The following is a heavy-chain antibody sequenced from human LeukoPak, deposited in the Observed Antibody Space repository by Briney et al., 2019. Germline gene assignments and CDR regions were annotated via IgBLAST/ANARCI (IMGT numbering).Heavy chain of an antibody. CDR2: INPSGGST. J-gene: IGHJ4*02. D-gene: IGHD3-22*01. CDR3: ARAEGLYYYDSSGYLDY. V-gene: IGHV1-46*01. CDR1: GYTFTSYY. Sequence: ASVKVSCKASGYTFTSYYMHWVRQAPGQGLEWMGIINPSGGSTSYAQKFQGRVTMTTDTSTSTAYMELRSLRSDDTAVYYCARAEGLYYYDSSGYLDYWGQGTLVTVSS.